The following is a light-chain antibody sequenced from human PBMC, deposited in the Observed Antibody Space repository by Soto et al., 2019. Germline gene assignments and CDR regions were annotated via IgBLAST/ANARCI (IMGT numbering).Light chain of an antibody. CDR3: SSYAGSYTPYV. CDR1: SSDVGLYNY. CDR2: DVS. J-gene: IGLJ1*01. Sequence: QSVLTQPRSVSGSPGQSVTISCTGTSSDVGLYNYVSWYQQHPGKAPKLIIYDVSKRPSEVPDRFSGSKSGNTASLTISGLQTEDEAEYFCSSYAGSYTPYVFGTGTKLTVL. V-gene: IGLV2-11*01.